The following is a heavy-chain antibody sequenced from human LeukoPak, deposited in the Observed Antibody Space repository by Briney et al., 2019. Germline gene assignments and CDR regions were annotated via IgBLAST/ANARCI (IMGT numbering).Heavy chain of an antibody. CDR1: GGSFSGYY. V-gene: IGHV4-34*01. CDR2: INHSGST. Sequence: PSETLSLTCAVYGGSFSGYYWSWIRQPPGKGLEWIGEINHSGSTNYNPSLKSRVTMSVDMSKNQFSLKLSSVTAADTAVYYCARLRCDNCYPNWLDPWGQGTLVTVSS. J-gene: IGHJ5*02. CDR3: ARLRCDNCYPNWLDP. D-gene: IGHD2-15*01.